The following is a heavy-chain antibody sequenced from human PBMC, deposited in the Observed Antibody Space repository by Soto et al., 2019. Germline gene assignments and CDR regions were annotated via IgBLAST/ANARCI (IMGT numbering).Heavy chain of an antibody. CDR1: GFTFSSYG. D-gene: IGHD5-12*01. V-gene: IGHV3-33*01. CDR2: IWYDGSNK. Sequence: QVQLVESGGGVVQPGRSLRLSCAASGFTFSSYGMHWVRQAPGNGLEWVAVIWYDGSNKYYADSVKGRFTISRDNSKNTLYLQMNSLRAEDTAVYYCARVYSGYDYFDYWGQGTLVTVSS. J-gene: IGHJ4*02. CDR3: ARVYSGYDYFDY.